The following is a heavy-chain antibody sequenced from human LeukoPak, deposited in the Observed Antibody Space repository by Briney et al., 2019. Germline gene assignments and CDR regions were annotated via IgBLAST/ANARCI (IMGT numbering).Heavy chain of an antibody. CDR2: IASYGGTT. Sequence: PGGSLILSSAGSGFTFGNYAMSSVRQAPGKGLQWVSTIASYGGTTCYADSVKGRLTISRDNSKNTLYLQMNSLRAEDTAVYYCAREQVGIAAAGYFDYWGQGTLVTVSS. CDR3: AREQVGIAAAGYFDY. J-gene: IGHJ4*02. V-gene: IGHV3-23*01. CDR1: GFTFGNYA. D-gene: IGHD6-13*01.